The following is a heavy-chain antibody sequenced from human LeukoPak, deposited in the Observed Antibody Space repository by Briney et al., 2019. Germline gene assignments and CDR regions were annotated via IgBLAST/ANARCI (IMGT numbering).Heavy chain of an antibody. CDR2: MNPNSGNT. D-gene: IGHD6-13*01. V-gene: IGHV1-8*01. Sequence: ASAKVSCKASGYTFTSYDINWVRQATGQGPEWMGWMNPNSGNTGYAQKFQGRVTMTRNTSISTAYMELSSLRSEDTAVYYCARGRYSSSWYDSYYYYYMDVWGKGTTVTVSS. J-gene: IGHJ6*03. CDR1: GYTFTSYD. CDR3: ARGRYSSSWYDSYYYYYMDV.